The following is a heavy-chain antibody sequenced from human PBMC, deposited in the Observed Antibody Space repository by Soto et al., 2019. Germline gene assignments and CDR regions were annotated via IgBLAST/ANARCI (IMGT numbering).Heavy chain of an antibody. J-gene: IGHJ6*02. CDR2: IYPGDSDT. V-gene: IGHV5-51*01. Sequence: PGESLKISCKGSGYSFTSYWIGWVRQMPGKGLEWMGIIYPGDSDTRYSPSSQGQVTFSADKSISTAYLQWSSLKASDTAMYYCARTAAAGKYYYGMDVWGQGTTVTVSS. D-gene: IGHD6-13*01. CDR1: GYSFTSYW. CDR3: ARTAAAGKYYYGMDV.